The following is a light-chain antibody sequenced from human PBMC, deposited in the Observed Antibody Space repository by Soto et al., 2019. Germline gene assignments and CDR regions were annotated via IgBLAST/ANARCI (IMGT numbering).Light chain of an antibody. V-gene: IGLV2-8*01. Sequence: QSALTQPPSASGSPGQSVAISCTGTSSDVGGYNFVSWYQQHPGKAPKLIISEVTKRPSGVPDRFSGSKSGNTASLTVSGLQAEDEADYYCTSYAGSNNYVFGGGTKLTVL. CDR2: EVT. J-gene: IGLJ2*01. CDR3: TSYAGSNNYV. CDR1: SSDVGGYNF.